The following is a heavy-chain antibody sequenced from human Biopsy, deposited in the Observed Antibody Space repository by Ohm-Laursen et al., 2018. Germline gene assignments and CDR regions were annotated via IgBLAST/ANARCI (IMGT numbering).Heavy chain of an antibody. CDR3: ARGSSYGYDFDY. CDR1: MAPSIVTT. D-gene: IGHD5-18*01. CDR2: SITVGAP. V-gene: IGHV4-59*07. Sequence: SDTLSLPALSLMAPSIVTTGTGSGSPQGRDWSGLGISITVGAPTSTPPLKSRVTISVDTSKNQFSLKLSSVTAADTAVYFCARGSSYGYDFDYWGQGTLVAVSS. J-gene: IGHJ4*02.